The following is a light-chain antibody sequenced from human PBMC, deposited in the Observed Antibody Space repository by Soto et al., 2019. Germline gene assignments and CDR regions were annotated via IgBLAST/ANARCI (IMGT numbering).Light chain of an antibody. CDR2: AAS. Sequence: DIQMTQSPSSLSASVGDRVTITCRASQGISNYLAWYQQKPGKVPKLLIYAASTLQSGVPSRFSGSGSGTDFTLTISSLQHEDVEPYYCQKYKSAPLTLRCGTKADIK. J-gene: IGKJ4*01. V-gene: IGKV1-27*01. CDR3: QKYKSAPLT. CDR1: QGISNY.